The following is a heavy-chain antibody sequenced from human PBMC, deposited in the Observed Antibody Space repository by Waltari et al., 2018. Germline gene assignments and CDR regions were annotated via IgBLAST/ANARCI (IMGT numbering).Heavy chain of an antibody. V-gene: IGHV4-38-2*02. Sequence: QVQLQESGPGLVKPSETLSLTCTVSGYSISSGYYWGWIRQPPGKGLEWIGSIYHSGRTYSNPSLKSRVTISVDTSKNQFSLKLSSVTAADTAVYYCASGVGNYDYVWGSYSYYFDYWGQGTLVTVSS. CDR3: ASGVGNYDYVWGSYSYYFDY. D-gene: IGHD3-16*01. CDR1: GYSISSGYY. J-gene: IGHJ4*02. CDR2: IYHSGRT.